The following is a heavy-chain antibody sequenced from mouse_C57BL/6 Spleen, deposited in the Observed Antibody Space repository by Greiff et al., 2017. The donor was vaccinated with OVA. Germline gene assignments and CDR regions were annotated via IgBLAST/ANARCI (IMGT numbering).Heavy chain of an antibody. V-gene: IGHV5-4*03. CDR3: ASSGDYAMDY. CDR1: GFTFSSYA. J-gene: IGHJ4*01. CDR2: ISDGGSYT. Sequence: EVKLMESGGGLVKPGGSLKLSCAASGFTFSSYAMSWVRQTPEKRLEWVATISDGGSYTYYPDNVKGRFTISRDNAKNNLYLQMSHLKSEDTAMYYCASSGDYAMDYWGQGTSVTVSS.